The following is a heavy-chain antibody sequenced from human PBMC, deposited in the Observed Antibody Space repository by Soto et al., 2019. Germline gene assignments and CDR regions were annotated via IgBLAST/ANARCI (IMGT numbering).Heavy chain of an antibody. V-gene: IGHV3-23*01. CDR1: GFTFSSYA. D-gene: IGHD2-2*01. Sequence: EVQLLESGGGLVQPGGSLRLSCAASGFTFSSYAMSWVRQAPGKGLEWVSAISGSGGSTYYADSVKGRFTISRDNSKNTLYLHMNRLRAEDTAVYYCANGLLVVPASLDLARFDYWGQGTLVTVSS. CDR2: ISGSGGST. CDR3: ANGLLVVPASLDLARFDY. J-gene: IGHJ4*02.